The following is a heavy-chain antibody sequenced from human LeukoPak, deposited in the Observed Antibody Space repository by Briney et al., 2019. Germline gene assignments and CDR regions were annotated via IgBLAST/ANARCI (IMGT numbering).Heavy chain of an antibody. J-gene: IGHJ4*02. V-gene: IGHV3-23*01. D-gene: IGHD2-2*01. CDR1: GFTFSSYA. CDR3: AKGRRNCSSTSCYLDY. Sequence: EGSLRLSCAASGFTFSSYAMSWLRQAPGKGLEWVSAISGSGGSTYYADSVKGRFTISRGNSKNTLYLQMNSLRAEDTAVYYCAKGRRNCSSTSCYLDYWGQGTLVTVSS. CDR2: ISGSGGST.